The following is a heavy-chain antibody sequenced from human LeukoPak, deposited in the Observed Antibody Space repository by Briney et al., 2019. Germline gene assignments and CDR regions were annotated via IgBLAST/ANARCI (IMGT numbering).Heavy chain of an antibody. CDR1: GDSISSSDSF. CDR3: ARDKGVVTDC. D-gene: IGHD3-3*01. CDR2: IHYRGTT. Sequence: TSETLSLTCSVSGDSISSSDSFWGWIRQPPGQGLEWIGSIHYRGTTYQSPSLRSRVTMTVDTSKKRCSLKLSSVTAADTAVYYCARDKGVVTDCWGQGTLVTVSS. V-gene: IGHV4-39*07. J-gene: IGHJ4*02.